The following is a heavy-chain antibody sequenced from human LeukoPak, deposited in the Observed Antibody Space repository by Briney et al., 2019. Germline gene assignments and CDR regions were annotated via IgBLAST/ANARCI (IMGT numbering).Heavy chain of an antibody. CDR3: ARVIRRMLRGVIVYNWFDP. D-gene: IGHD3-10*01. V-gene: IGHV1-8*01. CDR1: GYTFTSYG. J-gene: IGHJ5*02. Sequence: ASVKVSCKASGYTFTSYGISWVRQATGQGPEWVGWMNPESGSTGSAQKFQGRVTMTRNASISTAYLELSSLSSDDTAVYYCARVIRRMLRGVIVYNWFDPWGQGTPVIVSS. CDR2: MNPESGST.